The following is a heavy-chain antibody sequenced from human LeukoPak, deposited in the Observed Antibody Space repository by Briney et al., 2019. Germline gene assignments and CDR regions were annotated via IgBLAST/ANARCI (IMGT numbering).Heavy chain of an antibody. CDR3: ARVSFYDFWSGYHNWFDP. CDR2: IYYSGST. V-gene: IGHV4-30-4*08. CDR1: GGSISSGDYY. J-gene: IGHJ5*02. D-gene: IGHD3-3*01. Sequence: NPSQTLSLTCTVSGGSISSGDYYWSWIRQPPGKGLEWIGYIYYSGSTYYNPSLKSRVTISVDTSKNQFSLKLSSVTAADTAVYYCARVSFYDFWSGYHNWFDPWGQGTLVTVSS.